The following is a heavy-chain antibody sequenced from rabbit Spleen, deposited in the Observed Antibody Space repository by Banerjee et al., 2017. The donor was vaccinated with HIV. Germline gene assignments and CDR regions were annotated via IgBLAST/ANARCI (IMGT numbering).Heavy chain of an antibody. V-gene: IGHV1S45*01. D-gene: IGHD1-1*01. CDR2: INASTGKP. Sequence: QEQLVESGGGLVQPEGSLTLTYKASGFSFSDRDVMCWVRQAPGKGLEWIACINASTGKPVYATWAKGRFTISRTSSTTVTLRMTSLTAADRATYFCARDLVGVIGWNFYLWGQGTLVTVS. CDR1: GFSFSDRDV. J-gene: IGHJ4*01. CDR3: ARDLVGVIGWNFYL.